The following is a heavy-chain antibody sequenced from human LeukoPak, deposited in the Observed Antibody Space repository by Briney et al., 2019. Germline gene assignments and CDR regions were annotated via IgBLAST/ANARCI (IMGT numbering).Heavy chain of an antibody. CDR3: ARVEDYYDSANWFDP. Sequence: SETLSLTCTVSGGSISSYYWSWIRQPPGKGLEWIGYIYYSGSTNYNPSLKSRVTISVDTSKNQFSLKLSSVTAADTAVYYCARVEDYYDSANWFDPWGQGTLVTVSS. J-gene: IGHJ5*02. V-gene: IGHV4-59*01. CDR2: IYYSGST. CDR1: GGSISSYY. D-gene: IGHD3-22*01.